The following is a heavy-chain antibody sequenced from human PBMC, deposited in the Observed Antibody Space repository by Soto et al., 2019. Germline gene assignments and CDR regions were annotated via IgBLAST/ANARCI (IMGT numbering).Heavy chain of an antibody. V-gene: IGHV4-38-2*01. J-gene: IGHJ4*02. CDR3: ARFVSKLGNFDY. D-gene: IGHD7-27*01. CDR2: IYHSGST. Sequence: PSETLSLTCAVSGYSISSGYYWGWIRQPPGKGLEWIGSIYHSGSTYYNPSLKSRVTISVDTSKNQFSLKLSSVTAADTAVYYCARFVSKLGNFDYWGQGTLVTVS. CDR1: GYSISSGYY.